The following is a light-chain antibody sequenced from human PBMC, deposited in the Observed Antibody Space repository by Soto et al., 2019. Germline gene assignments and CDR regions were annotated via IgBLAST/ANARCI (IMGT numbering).Light chain of an antibody. CDR3: SSYTSSSTPYV. CDR2: DVS. CDR1: SSDVGGYNY. V-gene: IGLV2-14*04. J-gene: IGLJ1*01. Sequence: SSDVGGYNYVSWYQQHPGKAPKLMIYDVSNRPSGVSNRFSGSKSGNTASLTISGLQAEDEADYYCSSYTSSSTPYVFGTGTKVTVL.